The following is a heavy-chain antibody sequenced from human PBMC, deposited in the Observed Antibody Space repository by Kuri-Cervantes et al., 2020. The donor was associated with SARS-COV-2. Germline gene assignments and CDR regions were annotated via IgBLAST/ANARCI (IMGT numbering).Heavy chain of an antibody. D-gene: IGHD2-2*01. J-gene: IGHJ3*02. CDR3: ARAFVVVPAASQGAFDI. V-gene: IGHV5-51*01. CDR1: VYSYTNYW. Sequence: QVSFLCSVYSYTNYWIGWVRQMPGKGMEWMGIIYSGDSDIRYSPSFQGQATIYADKSISTAYLQSRSLKDPDTAMYYCARAFVVVPAASQGAFDIWGQGTMVTVSS. CDR2: IYSGDSDI.